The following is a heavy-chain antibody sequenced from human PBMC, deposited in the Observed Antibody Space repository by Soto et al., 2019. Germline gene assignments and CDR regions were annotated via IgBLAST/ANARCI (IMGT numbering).Heavy chain of an antibody. CDR3: ARAGYSSTLYYFDY. Sequence: QVQLQQWGAGLLKSSETLSLTCAVYGGSFSGYYWSWIRQPPGKGLEWIGEINHSGSTNYNPSLKSRVTISVDTSKNQFSLKLSSVTAADTAVYYCARAGYSSTLYYFDYWGQGTLVTVSS. CDR2: INHSGST. D-gene: IGHD6-13*01. V-gene: IGHV4-34*01. CDR1: GGSFSGYY. J-gene: IGHJ4*02.